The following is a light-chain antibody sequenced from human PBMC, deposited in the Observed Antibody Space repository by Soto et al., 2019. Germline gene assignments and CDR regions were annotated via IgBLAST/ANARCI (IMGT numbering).Light chain of an antibody. CDR1: QSVSTSY. CDR2: GAS. J-gene: IGKJ2*01. CDR3: QLYGSSPRYT. V-gene: IGKV3-20*01. Sequence: EIVLTQSPGTLSLSPGERATLSCRASQSVSTSYLAWYQQKPGQAPRLLIYGASSRATGIPDRFSGSGSGTDFTLTISGLEPEDFAVYYCQLYGSSPRYTFGQGTKLEIK.